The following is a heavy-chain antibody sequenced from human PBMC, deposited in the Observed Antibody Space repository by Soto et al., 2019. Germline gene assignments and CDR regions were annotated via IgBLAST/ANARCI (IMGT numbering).Heavy chain of an antibody. J-gene: IGHJ6*02. V-gene: IGHV3-11*06. D-gene: IGHD3-16*01. CDR3: ARDGGVGIEMYVFYYYYGMDV. Sequence: GGSLRLSCAASGFTFSDYYMSWIRQAPGKGLEWASYISSSSSYTNYADSVKGRFTISRDNAKNSLYLQMNSLRAEDTAVYYCARDGGVGIEMYVFYYYYGMDVWGQGTTVTVSS. CDR2: ISSSSSYT. CDR1: GFTFSDYY.